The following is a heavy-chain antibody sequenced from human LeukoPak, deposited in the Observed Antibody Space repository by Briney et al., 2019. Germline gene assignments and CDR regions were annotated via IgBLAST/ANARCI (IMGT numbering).Heavy chain of an antibody. CDR1: GGSISSHY. D-gene: IGHD3-9*01. J-gene: IGHJ5*02. CDR2: IYYSGST. V-gene: IGHV4-59*11. CDR3: ASNLRYFDWLFGFDP. Sequence: SETLSLTCTVSGGSISSHYWSWIRQPPGKGLEWIGYIYYSGSTNYNPSLKSRVTIPVDTSKNQFSLKLSSVTAADTAVYYCASNLRYFDWLFGFDPWGQGTLVTVSS.